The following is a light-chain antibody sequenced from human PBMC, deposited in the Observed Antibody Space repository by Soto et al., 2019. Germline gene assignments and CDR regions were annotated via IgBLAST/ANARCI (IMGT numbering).Light chain of an antibody. CDR1: QSVNSGY. CDR2: GTS. CDR3: QQSYNTPWT. V-gene: IGKV3D-20*02. J-gene: IGKJ1*01. Sequence: EIVLTQSPATLSLSPGERATLSCRASQSVNSGYLAWFQQKPGRAPRILIFGTSGRATGIPDRFSGNGSRTDFTLTISRVEPEDFATYYCQQSYNTPWTFGQGTKVEIK.